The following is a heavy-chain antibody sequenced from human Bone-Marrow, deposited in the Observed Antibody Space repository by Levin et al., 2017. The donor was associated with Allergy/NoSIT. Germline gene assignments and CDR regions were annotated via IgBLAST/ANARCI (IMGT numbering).Heavy chain of an antibody. J-gene: IGHJ6*02. D-gene: IGHD3-22*01. CDR2: IYYSGST. CDR3: ARDKVYYDSSGYFHRVYYYGMDV. CDR1: GGSISSGDYY. V-gene: IGHV4-30-4*01. Sequence: SETLSLTCTVSGGSISSGDYYWSWIRQPPGKGLEWIGYIYYSGSTYYNPSLKSRVTISVDTSKNQFSLKLSSVTAADTAVYYCARDKVYYDSSGYFHRVYYYGMDVWGQGTTVTVSS.